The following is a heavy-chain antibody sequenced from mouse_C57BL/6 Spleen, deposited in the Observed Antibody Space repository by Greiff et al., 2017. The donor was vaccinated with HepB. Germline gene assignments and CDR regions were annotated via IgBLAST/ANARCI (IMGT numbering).Heavy chain of an antibody. D-gene: IGHD1-1*01. CDR1: GFTFSSYA. V-gene: IGHV5-4*01. Sequence: EVNVVESGGGLVKPGGSLKLSCAASGFTFSSYAMSWVRQTPEKRLEWVATISDGGSYTYYPDNVKGRFTISRDNAKNNLYLQMSHLKSEDTAMYYCARDGTTVVGDYFDYWGQGTTLTVSS. CDR3: ARDGTTVVGDYFDY. CDR2: ISDGGSYT. J-gene: IGHJ2*01.